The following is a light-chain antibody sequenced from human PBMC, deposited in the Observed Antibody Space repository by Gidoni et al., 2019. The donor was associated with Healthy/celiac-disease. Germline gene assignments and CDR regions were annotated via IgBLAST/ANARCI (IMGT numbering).Light chain of an antibody. CDR3: QKYNSAPRT. CDR2: AAS. J-gene: IGKJ3*01. V-gene: IGKV1-27*01. CDR1: PGISNY. Sequence: DLQMTQSPSSLSASVGDRVTITCRASPGISNYLAWYQQKPVKVPKLLIYAASTLQSGVPSLFSGSGSGTEFTLTISSLQPEDVATYYCQKYNSAPRTFGPGTKVDIK.